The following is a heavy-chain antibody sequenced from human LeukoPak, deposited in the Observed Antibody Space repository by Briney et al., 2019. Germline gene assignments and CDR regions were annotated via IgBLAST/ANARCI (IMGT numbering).Heavy chain of an antibody. V-gene: IGHV3-30*18. CDR2: VSFDGSNT. CDR1: GFTFRNYG. CDR3: AKGDRGVTVAGTDY. Sequence: PGGSLRLSCAASGFTFRNYGMHWVRQAPGKGLEWVAVVSFDGSNTYYADSVKGRFTISRDNSKNTLYLQMNSLGADDTAVYYCAKGDRGVTVAGTDYWGQGTLVTVSS. J-gene: IGHJ4*02. D-gene: IGHD6-19*01.